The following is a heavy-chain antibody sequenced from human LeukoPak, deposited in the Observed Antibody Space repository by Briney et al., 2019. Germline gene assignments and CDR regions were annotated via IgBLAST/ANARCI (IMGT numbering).Heavy chain of an antibody. V-gene: IGHV4-61*02. D-gene: IGHD6-13*01. Sequence: PSETLSLTCTVSGGSISSGSYYWSWIRQPAGKGLEWIGRIYTSGSTNYNPSLKSRVTISVDTSKNQFSLKLSSVTAADTAVYYCAGYSYSSPQQLFRAAPRWYFDLWGRGTLVTVSS. CDR2: IYTSGST. CDR1: GGSISSGSYY. CDR3: AGYSYSSPQQLFRAAPRWYFDL. J-gene: IGHJ2*01.